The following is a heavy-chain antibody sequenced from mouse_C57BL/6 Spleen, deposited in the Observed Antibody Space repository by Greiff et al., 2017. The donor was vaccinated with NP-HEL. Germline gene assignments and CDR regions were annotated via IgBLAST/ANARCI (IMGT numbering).Heavy chain of an antibody. J-gene: IGHJ2*01. Sequence: QVQLQQPGAELVKPGASVKLSCKASGYTFTSYWMQWVKQRPGQGLEWIGEIDPSDSYTNYNQKFKGKATLTVDTSSSTAYMQLSSLTSEDSAVYYCARRDWDKPFDYWGQGTTLTVSS. D-gene: IGHD4-1*01. CDR1: GYTFTSYW. V-gene: IGHV1-50*01. CDR2: IDPSDSYT. CDR3: ARRDWDKPFDY.